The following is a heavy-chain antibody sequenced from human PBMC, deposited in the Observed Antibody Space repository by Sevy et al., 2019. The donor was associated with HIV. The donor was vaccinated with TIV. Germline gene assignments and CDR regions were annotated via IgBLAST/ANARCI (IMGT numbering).Heavy chain of an antibody. D-gene: IGHD5-12*01. CDR1: GGTVSSYA. CDR3: ARETIRNSGYDRNYYFDC. V-gene: IGHV1-69*13. CDR2: TILIFGTA. J-gene: IGHJ4*02. Sequence: ASVKVSCKASGGTVSSYAISWVRQAPGQGLEWMGGTILIFGTANYAQKFQGRVTITADESTSTAYMELSSLRAEDTAVYYCARETIRNSGYDRNYYFDCWGQGTLVTVSS.